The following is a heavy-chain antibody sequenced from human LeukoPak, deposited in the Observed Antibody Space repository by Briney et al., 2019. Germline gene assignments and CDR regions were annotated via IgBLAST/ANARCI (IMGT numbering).Heavy chain of an antibody. V-gene: IGHV3-21*01. CDR2: ISSSSSYI. CDR1: GFTFSSYS. J-gene: IGHJ4*02. D-gene: IGHD3-22*01. Sequence: PGGSLRLSCAASGFTFSSYSMNWVRQAPGKGLEWVSSISSSSSYIYYADSVKGRFTISRDNAKNSLYLQMNSLRAEDTAVYYCARGASPYDSSGYVGYWGQGTLVTVSS. CDR3: ARGASPYDSSGYVGY.